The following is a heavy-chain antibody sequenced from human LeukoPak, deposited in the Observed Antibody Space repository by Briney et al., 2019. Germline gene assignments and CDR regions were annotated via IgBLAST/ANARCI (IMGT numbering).Heavy chain of an antibody. V-gene: IGHV3-74*01. Sequence: GGSLRLSCAASGFTFSSYWMQWVRQAPGKGLVWVSRIDGDGSSTNYADSVKGRFTISRDNSKNTLYLQMNSLRAEDSAVYYCARPTFTQWLVLGNWGQGTLVTVSS. CDR1: GFTFSSYW. CDR2: IDGDGSST. D-gene: IGHD6-19*01. CDR3: ARPTFTQWLVLGN. J-gene: IGHJ4*02.